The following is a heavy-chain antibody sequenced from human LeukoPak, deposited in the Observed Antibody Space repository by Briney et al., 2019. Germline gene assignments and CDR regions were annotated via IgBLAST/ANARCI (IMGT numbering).Heavy chain of an antibody. D-gene: IGHD3-10*01. CDR1: GVSFDDYY. J-gene: IGHJ4*02. CDR2: INHSGYT. V-gene: IGHV4-34*01. CDR3: ARLAAGHDY. Sequence: SETLSLTCAVSGVSFDDYYWSWVRQTPEKGLEWLGEINHSGYTNDSPSLKSRVTLSIETSNKQFSLNPRAVTVEDGGSYNFARLAAGHDYWGQGTLVTVSS.